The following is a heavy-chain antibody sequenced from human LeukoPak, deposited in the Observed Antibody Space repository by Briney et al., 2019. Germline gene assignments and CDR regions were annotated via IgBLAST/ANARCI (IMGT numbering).Heavy chain of an antibody. V-gene: IGHV1-69*13. CDR3: ARDPEAQYYDFWSGYFDY. CDR2: IIPIFGTA. D-gene: IGHD3-3*01. J-gene: IGHJ4*02. CDR1: GGTFSSYA. Sequence: SVKVSXKASGGTFSSYAISWVRQAPGQGLEWMGGIIPIFGTANYAQKFQGRVTITADESTSTAYMELSSLRSEDTAVYYCARDPEAQYYDFWSGYFDYWGQGTLVTVSS.